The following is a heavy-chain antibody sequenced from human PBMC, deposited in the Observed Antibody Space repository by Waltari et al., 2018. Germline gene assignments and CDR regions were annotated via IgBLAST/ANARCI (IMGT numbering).Heavy chain of an antibody. CDR3: ARGGGGNRRAFDY. CDR1: GGPFSSYA. V-gene: IGHV1-69*05. Sequence: QVQLVQSGAEVKKPGSSVKVSCKASGGPFSSYAISRVRRAPGQGLEWMGGITPIFGTANYAQKFQGRVTITTDESTSTAYMELSSLRSEDTAVYYCARGGGGNRRAFDYWGQGTLVTVSS. J-gene: IGHJ4*02. D-gene: IGHD3-16*01. CDR2: ITPIFGTA.